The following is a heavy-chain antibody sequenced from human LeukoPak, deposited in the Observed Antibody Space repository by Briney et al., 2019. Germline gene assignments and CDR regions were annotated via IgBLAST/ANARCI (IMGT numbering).Heavy chain of an antibody. CDR1: GGSISSYY. CDR2: IYDSGST. V-gene: IGHV4-59*01. J-gene: IGHJ4*02. Sequence: PSETLSLTCTVSGGSISSYYWSWIRQPPGKGLELIGYIYDSGSTNYNPSLKSRATISVDTPKNQFSLKLSSVTAADTAVYYCARHGGGYSYDYWGQGTLVTVSS. CDR3: ARHGGGYSYDY. D-gene: IGHD5-18*01.